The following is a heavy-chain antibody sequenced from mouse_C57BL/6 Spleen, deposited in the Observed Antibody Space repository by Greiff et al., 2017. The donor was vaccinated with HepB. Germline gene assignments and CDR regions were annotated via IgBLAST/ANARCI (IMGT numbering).Heavy chain of an antibody. J-gene: IGHJ3*01. Sequence: EVQLVESGGGLVKPGGSLKLSCAASGFTFSDYGMHWVRQAPEKGLEWVAYISSGSSTIYYADTVKGRFTISRDNAKNTLFLQMTSLRSVDTAMYYCASFNWDWFAYWGQGTLVTVSA. CDR3: ASFNWDWFAY. D-gene: IGHD4-1*01. CDR1: GFTFSDYG. CDR2: ISSGSSTI. V-gene: IGHV5-17*01.